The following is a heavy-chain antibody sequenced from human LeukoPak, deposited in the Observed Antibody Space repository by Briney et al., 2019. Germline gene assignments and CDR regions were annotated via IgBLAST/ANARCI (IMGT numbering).Heavy chain of an antibody. J-gene: IGHJ4*02. V-gene: IGHV4-39*01. Sequence: SETLSLTCTVSGGSISSSNYYWGWIRQPPGKGLEWIGTIYYSGDTYYNPSLKSRASISVDTSKNRFSLKLNSVTAADTAVYFCARHENIIIVPTAHALDYWGQGTLVTVSS. D-gene: IGHD2-2*01. CDR3: ARHENIIIVPTAHALDY. CDR2: IYYSGDT. CDR1: GGSISSSNYY.